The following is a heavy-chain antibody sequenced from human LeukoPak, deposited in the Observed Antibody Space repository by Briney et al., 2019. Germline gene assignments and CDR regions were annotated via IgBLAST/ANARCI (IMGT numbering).Heavy chain of an antibody. D-gene: IGHD6-19*01. V-gene: IGHV4-59*01. J-gene: IGHJ4*02. CDR2: IHYSGST. CDR1: GGSISSYY. Sequence: SETLSLTCTVSGGSISSYYWSWIRQPPGKGLEWIGYIHYSGSTNYNPSLKSRVTISVDTSKNQFSLKLSSVTAADTAVYYCARDLGSSGFLGYWGQGTLVTVSS. CDR3: ARDLGSSGFLGY.